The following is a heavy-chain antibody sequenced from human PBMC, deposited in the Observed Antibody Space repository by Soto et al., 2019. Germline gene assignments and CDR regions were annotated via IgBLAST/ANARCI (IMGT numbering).Heavy chain of an antibody. CDR3: AKDYSMVRGPWIDY. D-gene: IGHD3-10*01. CDR1: GFTFSIYA. V-gene: IGHV3-23*01. CDR2: ISGSGGST. J-gene: IGHJ4*02. Sequence: GGSLRLSCAASGFTFSIYAMSWVRQAPGKGLEWVSAISGSGGSTYYADSVKGRFTISRDNSKNTLYLQMNSLRAEDTAVYYCAKDYSMVRGPWIDYWGQGTLVTVSS.